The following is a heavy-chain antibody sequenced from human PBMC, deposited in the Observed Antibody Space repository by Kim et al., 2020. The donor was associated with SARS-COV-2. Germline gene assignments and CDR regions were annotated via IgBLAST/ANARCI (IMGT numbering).Heavy chain of an antibody. V-gene: IGHV1-18*01. J-gene: IGHJ4*02. D-gene: IGHD6-13*01. CDR3: ARDRAAAGKNHFDY. Sequence: AQTLQGRVTMTTATSTSTAYMELRSLRSDDTAVYYCARDRAAAGKNHFDYWGQGTLVTVSS.